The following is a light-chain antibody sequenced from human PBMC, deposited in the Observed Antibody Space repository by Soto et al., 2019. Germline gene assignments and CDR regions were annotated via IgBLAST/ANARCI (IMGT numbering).Light chain of an antibody. CDR2: AAS. CDR3: QQANSFPFT. CDR1: QGVNSW. V-gene: IGKV1D-12*01. Sequence: DIQMTQSPSSVSASVGDSVTITCRASQGVNSWLAWYQQKPGKAPKLLIYAASTLHSGVPSRFNGRGYETHFTLTISSLEPEDFATYYCQQANSFPFTFGGGTKVEI. J-gene: IGKJ4*01.